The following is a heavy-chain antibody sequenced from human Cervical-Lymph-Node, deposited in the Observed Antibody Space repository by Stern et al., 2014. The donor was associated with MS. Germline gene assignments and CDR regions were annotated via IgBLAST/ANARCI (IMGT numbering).Heavy chain of an antibody. Sequence: VQLLQSETEVKKPGASVRVSCKTSGYTFTAYFLYWVRQAPGQGLEWMARINPKSGATDYAENFEGRVTLTRDTSLNTTYMEVSRLTSDDTAMYYCARGPKFGAFDIWGQGTMVSVST. CDR2: INPKSGAT. CDR1: GYTFTAYF. V-gene: IGHV1-2*06. D-gene: IGHD3-3*01. J-gene: IGHJ3*02. CDR3: ARGPKFGAFDI.